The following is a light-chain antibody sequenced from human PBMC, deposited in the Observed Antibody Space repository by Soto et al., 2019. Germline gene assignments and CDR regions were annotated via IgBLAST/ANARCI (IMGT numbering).Light chain of an antibody. CDR1: TGAVTSGHF. J-gene: IGLJ3*02. CDR2: DTT. Sequence: QTVVTQEPSLTVSPGGTVTLTCGSSTGAVTSGHFPYWFQQKSGQAPRTLIYDTTNRHSWTPARFSGSLLGGKAALTLSGAQPDDEADYYCLLSYSGAWVFGGGTKLTVL. V-gene: IGLV7-46*01. CDR3: LLSYSGAWV.